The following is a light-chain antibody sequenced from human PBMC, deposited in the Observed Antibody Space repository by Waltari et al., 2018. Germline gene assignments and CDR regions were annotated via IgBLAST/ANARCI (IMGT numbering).Light chain of an antibody. CDR1: NIESQS. V-gene: IGLV3-21*04. J-gene: IGLJ2*01. CDR3: QVWDDSNNSGV. CDR2: YDS. Sequence: SYVLTQTPSVSLAPGQTAIITCGVDNIESQSVHWYQLQPGQAPVLVMFYDSDRPPGIPDRFSGSNSGNTATLTISRVEDDDEADYFCQVWDDSNNSGVFGGGTKLTVL.